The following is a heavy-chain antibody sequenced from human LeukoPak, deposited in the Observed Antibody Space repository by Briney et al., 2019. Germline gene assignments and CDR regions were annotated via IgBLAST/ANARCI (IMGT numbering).Heavy chain of an antibody. V-gene: IGHV1-46*01. CDR2: INPSGGST. CDR1: GYTFTSYY. Sequence: GASVKVSCKASGYTFTSYYMHWVRQAPGQGLEWMGIINPSGGSTTCAQKFQGRVTMTRDTSTSTVYMELSSLRSEDTAVYYCARGYYDSSGYYYYGMDVWGRGTTVTVSS. CDR3: ARGYYDSSGYYYYGMDV. D-gene: IGHD3-22*01. J-gene: IGHJ6*02.